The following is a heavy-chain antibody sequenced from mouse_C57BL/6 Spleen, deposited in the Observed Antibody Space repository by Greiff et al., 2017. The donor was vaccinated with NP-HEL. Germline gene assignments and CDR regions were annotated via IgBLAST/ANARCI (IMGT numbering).Heavy chain of an antibody. CDR1: GYTFTDYE. Sequence: VQLQQSGAELVRPGASVTLSCKASGYTFTDYEMHWVKQTPVHGLEWIGAIDPETGGTAYNQKFKGKAILTADKSSSTAYMELRSLTSEDSAVYYCTRSYYGGGYWGQGTTLTVSS. J-gene: IGHJ2*01. CDR3: TRSYYGGGY. D-gene: IGHD1-1*01. V-gene: IGHV1-15*01. CDR2: IDPETGGT.